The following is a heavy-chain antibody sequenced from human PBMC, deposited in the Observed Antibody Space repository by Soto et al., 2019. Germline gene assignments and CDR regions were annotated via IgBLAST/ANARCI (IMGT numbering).Heavy chain of an antibody. CDR3: ARAEDYYDSSGYFGY. CDR2: IYYSGST. J-gene: IGHJ4*02. Sequence: SETLSLTCTVSGGSISSGGYYWSWIRQHPGKGLEWIGYIYYSGSTYYNPSLKSRVTISVDTSKNQFSLKLSSVTAADTAVYYCARAEDYYDSSGYFGYWGQGTLVTVSS. CDR1: GGSISSGGYY. D-gene: IGHD3-22*01. V-gene: IGHV4-31*03.